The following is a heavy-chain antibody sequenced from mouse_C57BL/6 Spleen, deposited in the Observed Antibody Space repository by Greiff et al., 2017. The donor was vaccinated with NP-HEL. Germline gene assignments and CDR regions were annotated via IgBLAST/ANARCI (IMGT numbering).Heavy chain of an antibody. D-gene: IGHD1-1*01. Sequence: VPLPPPCASLFPPVSSFHLSFKSSVYPFPRSWLHCFTPLPFLGLEWIGRIDPNSGGTKYNEKFKSKATLTVDKPSSKAYMQLSSLTSEDSAVYYCARSGYYGSSYLHWYFDVWGTGTTVTVSS. V-gene: IGHV1-72*01. CDR2: IDPNSGGT. J-gene: IGHJ1*03. CDR1: VYPFPRSW. CDR3: ARSGYYGSSYLHWYFDV.